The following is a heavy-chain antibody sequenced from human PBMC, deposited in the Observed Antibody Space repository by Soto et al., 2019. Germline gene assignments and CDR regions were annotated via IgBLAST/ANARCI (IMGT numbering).Heavy chain of an antibody. V-gene: IGHV3-23*01. CDR2: ISGSGGST. J-gene: IGHJ4*02. CDR1: GFTFSSYA. CDR3: ASQGYSSGYYPMGY. D-gene: IGHD3-22*01. Sequence: LRLSCTASGFTFSSYAMSWVRQAPGKGLEWVSAISGSGGSTYYADSVKGRFTISRDNSKNTLYLQMNSLRAEDTAVYYCASQGYSSGYYPMGYWGQGNLVTVSS.